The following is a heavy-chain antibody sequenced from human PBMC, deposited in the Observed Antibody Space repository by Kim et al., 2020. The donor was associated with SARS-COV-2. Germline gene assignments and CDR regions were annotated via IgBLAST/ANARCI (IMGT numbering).Heavy chain of an antibody. Sequence: GGSLRLSCAASGFSFSNNWMYWVRQAPGKGLVWVSRIDSDGSITNYADSVKGRFIISRDNGKNTLYLQMKSLRAEDTAVYYCAKVGYDWSIDYWGQGTLVTVSP. D-gene: IGHD3-9*01. V-gene: IGHV3-74*01. J-gene: IGHJ4*02. CDR2: IDSDGSIT. CDR3: AKVGYDWSIDY. CDR1: GFSFSNNW.